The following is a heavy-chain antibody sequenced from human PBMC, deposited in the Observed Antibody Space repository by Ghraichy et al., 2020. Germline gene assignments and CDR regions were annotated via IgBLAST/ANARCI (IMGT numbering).Heavy chain of an antibody. V-gene: IGHV3-23*01. CDR1: GFTFSRYA. CDR2: ISGSDGST. D-gene: IGHD2-15*01. Sequence: LSLTCAASGFTFSRYAMSWVRQAPGKGLEWVSTISGSDGSTYYVDSVKGRFTISRDNSKNTLYLQMNSLRAEDTAVYYCAKDGGRTLYYFDYWGQGTLVTVSS. CDR3: AKDGGRTLYYFDY. J-gene: IGHJ4*02.